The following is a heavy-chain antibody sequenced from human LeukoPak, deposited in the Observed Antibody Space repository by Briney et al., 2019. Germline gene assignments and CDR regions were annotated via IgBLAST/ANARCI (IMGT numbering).Heavy chain of an antibody. J-gene: IGHJ5*02. D-gene: IGHD2-15*01. Sequence: GGSLRFSCAASGFTFSSYAMTWVRQAPGKGLEWVSSISGSGGSTYYADSVKGRFTISRDNSMNTLYLQMNSLRAEDTAVYYCAKEPLGYCSGGSCYRGWFDPWGQGTLVTVSS. CDR1: GFTFSSYA. CDR3: AKEPLGYCSGGSCYRGWFDP. CDR2: ISGSGGST. V-gene: IGHV3-23*01.